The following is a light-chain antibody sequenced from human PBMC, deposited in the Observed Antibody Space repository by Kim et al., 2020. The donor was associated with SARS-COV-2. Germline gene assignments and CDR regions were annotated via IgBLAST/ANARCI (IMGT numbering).Light chain of an antibody. J-gene: IGLJ3*02. Sequence: QSALTQPASVSGSPGQSITISCTGTSSDVGGYNYVSWYQQHPGKAPKLMIYEVSNRPSGVSNRFSGSKSGNTASLTISGLQAEDEADYYCSSYTSRSTWVFVGGSQLTV. V-gene: IGLV2-14*01. CDR3: SSYTSRSTWV. CDR1: SSDVGGYNY. CDR2: EVS.